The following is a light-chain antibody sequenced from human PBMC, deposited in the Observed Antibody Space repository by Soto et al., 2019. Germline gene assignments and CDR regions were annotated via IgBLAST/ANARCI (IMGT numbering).Light chain of an antibody. Sequence: QLVLTQWPSASASLGASVKLTCTLSSGHSSYAIAWHQQQPEKGPRYLMKLNSDGSHNKGDGIPDRFSGSSSGAERYLTIASLQSEDEADYYSQTWGSGIVVFGGGTKLTVL. CDR2: LNSDGSH. CDR1: SGHSSYA. CDR3: QTWGSGIVV. V-gene: IGLV4-69*01. J-gene: IGLJ2*01.